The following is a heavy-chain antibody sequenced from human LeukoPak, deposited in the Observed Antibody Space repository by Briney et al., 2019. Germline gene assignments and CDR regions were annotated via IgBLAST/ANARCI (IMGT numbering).Heavy chain of an antibody. CDR2: TWYGGSNK. Sequence: GGSLRLSCAASGFTFSSYGMHWVRQAPGKGLEWVAVTWYGGSNKYYADSVKGRFTISRDNSKNTLYLQMNSLRAEDTAVYYCAKGDSSSSAFDYWGQGTLVTVSS. V-gene: IGHV3-30*02. J-gene: IGHJ4*02. CDR3: AKGDSSSSAFDY. CDR1: GFTFSSYG. D-gene: IGHD6-6*01.